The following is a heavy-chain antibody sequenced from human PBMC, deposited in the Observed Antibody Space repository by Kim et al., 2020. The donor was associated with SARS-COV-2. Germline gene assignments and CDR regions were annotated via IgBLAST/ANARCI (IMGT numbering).Heavy chain of an antibody. D-gene: IGHD3-22*01. Sequence: KRRFTISRDNAKNSLYLQMNSLRDEDTAVYYCARDTNYYDSSGYATSFDYWGQGTLVTVSS. V-gene: IGHV3-48*02. J-gene: IGHJ4*02. CDR3: ARDTNYYDSSGYATSFDY.